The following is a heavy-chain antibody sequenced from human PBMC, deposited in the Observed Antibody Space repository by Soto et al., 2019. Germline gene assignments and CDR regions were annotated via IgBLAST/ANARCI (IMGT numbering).Heavy chain of an antibody. J-gene: IGHJ4*02. Sequence: ASVEVSCKASGYTFTSYGISWVRQAPGQGLEWMGWISAYNGITNYAQKLQGRVTMTTDTSTSTAYMELRSLRSDDTAVYYCARGARITIFGVVIIDFDYWGQGTLVTVSS. CDR1: GYTFTSYG. V-gene: IGHV1-18*01. CDR3: ARGARITIFGVVIIDFDY. CDR2: ISAYNGIT. D-gene: IGHD3-3*01.